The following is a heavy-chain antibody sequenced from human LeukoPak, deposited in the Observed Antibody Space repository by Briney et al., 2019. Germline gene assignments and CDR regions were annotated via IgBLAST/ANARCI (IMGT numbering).Heavy chain of an antibody. CDR1: GGTFSSYG. V-gene: IGHV1-69*13. Sequence: GASVKVSCKASGGTFSSYGISWVRQAPGQGLEWMGGIIPIFGTANYAQKFQGRVTITADESTSTAYMELSSLRAEDTAVYYCARDLSNYFDYWGQGTLVTVSS. J-gene: IGHJ4*02. CDR2: IIPIFGTA. CDR3: ARDLSNYFDY.